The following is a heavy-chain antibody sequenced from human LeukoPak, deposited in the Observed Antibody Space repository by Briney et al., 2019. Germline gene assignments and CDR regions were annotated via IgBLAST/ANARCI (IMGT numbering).Heavy chain of an antibody. CDR3: ARDLRDSSSWYWYYYYMDV. D-gene: IGHD6-13*01. CDR2: ISSSSSYI. CDR1: GLTFSIYS. Sequence: NPGGSLRLSCAASGLTFSIYSMNWVRQAPGKGLEWVSSISSSSSYIYYADSVKGRFTISRDNAKNSLYLQMNSLRAEDTAVYYCARDLRDSSSWYWYYYYMDVWGKGTTVTVSS. V-gene: IGHV3-21*01. J-gene: IGHJ6*03.